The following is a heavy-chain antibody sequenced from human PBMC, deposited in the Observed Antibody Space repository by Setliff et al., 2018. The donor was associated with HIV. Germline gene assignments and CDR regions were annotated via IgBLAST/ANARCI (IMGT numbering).Heavy chain of an antibody. J-gene: IGHJ4*02. CDR1: GYRFNTYG. V-gene: IGHV1-18*01. D-gene: IGHD4-17*01. CDR2: ISPYNGDT. CDR3: VREGPYGDYFDY. Sequence: ASVKVSCKASGYRFNTYGISWVRQAPGQGLEWMGWISPYNGDTRFAQSLQGRVTLTTDTSTNTAYMEMRTLRSDDTAVYFCVREGPYGDYFDYWGQGTLVTVSS.